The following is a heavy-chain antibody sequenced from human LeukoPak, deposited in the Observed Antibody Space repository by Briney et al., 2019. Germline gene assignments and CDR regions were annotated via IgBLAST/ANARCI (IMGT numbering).Heavy chain of an antibody. CDR3: ARDSPNEGILWWSIDY. Sequence: GGSLRLSCAASGFTVSSNYMSWVRQAPGKGLEWVSSISSSSSYIYYADSVKGRFTISRDNAKNSLYLQMNSLRAEDTAVYYCARDSPNEGILWWSIDYWGQGTLVTVSS. D-gene: IGHD2-21*01. V-gene: IGHV3-21*01. CDR2: ISSSSSYI. CDR1: GFTVSSNY. J-gene: IGHJ4*02.